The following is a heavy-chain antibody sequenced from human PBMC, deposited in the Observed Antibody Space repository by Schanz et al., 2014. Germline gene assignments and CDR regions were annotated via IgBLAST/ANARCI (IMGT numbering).Heavy chain of an antibody. D-gene: IGHD5-12*01. V-gene: IGHV3-7*01. J-gene: IGHJ4*02. CDR1: GFTFGNFF. CDR3: AKGFGGYDLVLDY. CDR2: IKQDGIEK. Sequence: EVQLVESGGGLVQPGGSLRLSCAASGFTFGNFFMSWVRQAPGKGLEWVANIKQDGIEKYYVDSVKGRFTISRDNSKNTLSLQMNSLRAEDTAVYYCAKGFGGYDLVLDYWGQGTLVTVSS.